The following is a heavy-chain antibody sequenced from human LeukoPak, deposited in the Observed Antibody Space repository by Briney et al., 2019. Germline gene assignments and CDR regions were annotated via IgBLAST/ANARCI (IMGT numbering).Heavy chain of an antibody. CDR2: IYHSGST. J-gene: IGHJ4*02. Sequence: SETLSLTCAVSGGSISSGGYSWSWIRQPPGTGLEWIGYIYHSGSTYYNPSLKSRVTISVDRSKNQFSLKLSSVTAADTAVYYCARGYYDILTGYNPLDYWGQGTLVTVSS. CDR1: GGSISSGGYS. D-gene: IGHD3-9*01. CDR3: ARGYYDILTGYNPLDY. V-gene: IGHV4-30-2*01.